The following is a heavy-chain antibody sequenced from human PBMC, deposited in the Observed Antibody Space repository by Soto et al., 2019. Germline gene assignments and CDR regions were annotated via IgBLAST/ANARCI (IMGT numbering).Heavy chain of an antibody. CDR1: GFAFDSYW. CDR3: TRGPRPSSAGTGAY. Sequence: EVQLVESGGGLVEPGGSLRLSCAASGFAFDSYWMHWVRQVPGEGPVWVSRIDYDGTTTTYADFVKGRFTISRDNAKNTLFLQINSLRVEDTAVYYCTRGPRPSSAGTGAYWGQGTLVTVSS. D-gene: IGHD6-13*01. J-gene: IGHJ4*02. CDR2: IDYDGTTT. V-gene: IGHV3-74*01.